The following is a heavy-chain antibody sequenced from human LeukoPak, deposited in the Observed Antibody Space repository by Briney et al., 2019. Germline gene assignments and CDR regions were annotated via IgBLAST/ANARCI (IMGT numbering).Heavy chain of an antibody. J-gene: IGHJ6*03. CDR1: GFTFSTYG. Sequence: GGTLRLSCAASGFTFSTYGMSWVRQAPGKGLEWVSTISGSGDSTYSADSVKGRFTISRDNSKNTLYLQMNSLRAEDTAVYYCAKVPIYYDSSGYYYYYYMDVWGKGTTVTISS. CDR2: ISGSGDST. D-gene: IGHD3-22*01. CDR3: AKVPIYYDSSGYYYYYYMDV. V-gene: IGHV3-23*01.